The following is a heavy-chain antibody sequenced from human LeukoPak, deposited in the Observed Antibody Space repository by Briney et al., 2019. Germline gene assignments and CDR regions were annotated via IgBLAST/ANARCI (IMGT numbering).Heavy chain of an antibody. Sequence: GGSLRLSCAASGFTFSSYWMSWVRQAPGKGLDWVANIKQDGSENNYVDSVKGRFTISRDNAKNSLYLQMNSLRAEDTAVYYCANSAVVVVAAGAFDIWGQGTMVTVSS. CDR2: IKQDGSEN. CDR1: GFTFSSYW. V-gene: IGHV3-7*01. CDR3: ANSAVVVVAAGAFDI. D-gene: IGHD2-15*01. J-gene: IGHJ3*02.